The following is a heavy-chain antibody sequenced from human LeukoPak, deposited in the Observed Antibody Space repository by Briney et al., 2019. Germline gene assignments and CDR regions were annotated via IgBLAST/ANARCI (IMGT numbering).Heavy chain of an antibody. V-gene: IGHV1-2*02. CDR3: ARDLGYCSGGSCYEFDY. D-gene: IGHD2-15*01. J-gene: IGHJ4*02. CDR2: INPNSGGT. CDR1: GYTFTGYY. Sequence: ASVKVSCKASGYTFTGYYMHWVRQAPGQGLEWMGWINPNSGGTNYAQKFQGRVTMTRDTFISTAYMELSRLRSNDTAVYYCARDLGYCSGGSCYEFDYWGQGTLVTVSS.